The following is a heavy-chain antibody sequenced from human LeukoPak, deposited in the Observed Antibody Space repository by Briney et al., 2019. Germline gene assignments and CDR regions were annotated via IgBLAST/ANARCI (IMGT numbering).Heavy chain of an antibody. CDR1: GGSISSSSYY. CDR2: IYYSGST. V-gene: IGHV4-39*01. CDR3: ARQGAKTYYYDSSGSPNWFDP. D-gene: IGHD3-22*01. J-gene: IGHJ5*02. Sequence: SETLSLTCTVSGGSISSSSYYWGWIRQPPGKGLEWIGSIYYSGSTYYNPSLKSRVTISVDTSKNQFSLKLSSVTAADTAVYYCARQGAKTYYYDSSGSPNWFDPWGQGTLVTVSS.